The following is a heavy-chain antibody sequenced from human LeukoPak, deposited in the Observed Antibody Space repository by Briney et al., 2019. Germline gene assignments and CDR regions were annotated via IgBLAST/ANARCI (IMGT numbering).Heavy chain of an antibody. Sequence: PGGSLRLSCAASGFTFSSYAMSWVRQAPGKGLEWVPLINSDGSSTTYADSVKGRFTISRDNAKNTLYLQVNSLRAEDTAVYYCARDTVAIPGDFDYWGQGTPVTVSS. CDR3: ARDTVAIPGDFDY. D-gene: IGHD2-2*02. CDR2: INSDGSST. V-gene: IGHV3-74*01. CDR1: GFTFSSYA. J-gene: IGHJ4*02.